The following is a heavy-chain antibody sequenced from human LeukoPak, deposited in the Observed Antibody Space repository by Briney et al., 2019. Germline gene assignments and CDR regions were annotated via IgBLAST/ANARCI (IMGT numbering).Heavy chain of an antibody. V-gene: IGHV3-30*04. D-gene: IGHD1-26*01. CDR3: ARDPYSGTYSDYYYYYMDV. CDR2: ISYDGSNK. J-gene: IGHJ6*03. CDR1: GFTFSSYA. Sequence: GGSLRLSCAASGFTFSSYAMHWVRQAPGKGLEWVAVISYDGSNKYCADSVKGRFTISRDNAKNSLFLQLNSLRAEDTAVYYCARDPYSGTYSDYYYYYMDVWGKGTTVTVSS.